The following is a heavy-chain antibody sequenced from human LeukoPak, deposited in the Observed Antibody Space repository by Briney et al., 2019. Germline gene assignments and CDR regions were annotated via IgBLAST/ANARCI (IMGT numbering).Heavy chain of an antibody. Sequence: SETLSLTCTVSGGSISSYYWSWIRQPPGKGLEWIGYIYYSGSTNYNPSLKSRVTISVDTSKNQFSLKLSSVTAADTAVYYCARLRADCSSTSCYRADFDYWGQGTLVTVSS. J-gene: IGHJ4*02. V-gene: IGHV4-59*01. D-gene: IGHD2-2*01. CDR3: ARLRADCSSTSCYRADFDY. CDR1: GGSISSYY. CDR2: IYYSGST.